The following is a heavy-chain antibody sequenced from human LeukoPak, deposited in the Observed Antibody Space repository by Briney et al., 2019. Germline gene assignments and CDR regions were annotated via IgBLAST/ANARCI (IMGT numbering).Heavy chain of an antibody. CDR1: GFTFSGSA. D-gene: IGHD2-2*01. CDR2: IRSKANSYAT. CDR3: TRRRDVVPAPGVDY. Sequence: PGGSLRLSCAASGFTFSGSAMHWVRQASGKGLEWVGCIRSKANSYATAYAASVKGRFTISRDDSKNTAYLQMNSLKTEDTAVYYCTRRRDVVPAPGVDYWGQGTLVTVSS. J-gene: IGHJ4*02. V-gene: IGHV3-73*01.